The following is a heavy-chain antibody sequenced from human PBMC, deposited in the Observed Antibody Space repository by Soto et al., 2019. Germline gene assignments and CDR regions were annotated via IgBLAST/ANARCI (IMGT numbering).Heavy chain of an antibody. CDR1: GFTFSSYW. D-gene: IGHD3-3*01. V-gene: IGHV3-7*05. Sequence: GGSLRLSCAASGFTFSSYWMSWVRQAPGKGLEWVANIKQDGSEKYYVDSVKGRFTISRDNAKNSLYLQMNSLRAEDTAVYYCARDGLRISIFGVVTYYYGMDVWGQGTTVTVSS. CDR3: ARDGLRISIFGVVTYYYGMDV. J-gene: IGHJ6*02. CDR2: IKQDGSEK.